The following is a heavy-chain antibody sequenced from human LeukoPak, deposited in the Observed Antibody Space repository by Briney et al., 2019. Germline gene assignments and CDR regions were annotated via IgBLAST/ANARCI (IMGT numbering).Heavy chain of an antibody. CDR2: INPNSGGT. CDR1: GYIFTDYY. D-gene: IGHD1-1*01. Sequence: ASVKVSCKASGYIFTDYYTHWVRQAPGQGLEWMGWINPNSGGTNYAQKFQGRVTMTRDTPISTAYMELSRLRSDDTAVYYCARRLPGTTGGTQAHFDYWGQGTLVTVSS. J-gene: IGHJ4*02. V-gene: IGHV1-2*02. CDR3: ARRLPGTTGGTQAHFDY.